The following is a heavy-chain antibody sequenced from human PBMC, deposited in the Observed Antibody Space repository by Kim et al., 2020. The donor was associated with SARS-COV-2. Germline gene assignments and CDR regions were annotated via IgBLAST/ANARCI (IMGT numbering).Heavy chain of an antibody. CDR1: GFTFSSYG. Sequence: GGSLRLSCAASGFTFSSYGMYWVRQAPGKGLEWVAVIWYDGTNKYYADSVKGRFTISRDNSKNTLYLQMNSLRAEDTAVYYCARERSMVRGVMNYYYYGMDVWGQGTTVTVSS. CDR3: ARERSMVRGVMNYYYYGMDV. V-gene: IGHV3-33*01. J-gene: IGHJ6*02. D-gene: IGHD3-10*01. CDR2: IWYDGTNK.